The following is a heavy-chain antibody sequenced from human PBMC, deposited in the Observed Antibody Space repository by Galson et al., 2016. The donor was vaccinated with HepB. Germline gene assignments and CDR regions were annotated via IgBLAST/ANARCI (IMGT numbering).Heavy chain of an antibody. J-gene: IGHJ5*02. CDR1: GYTFTSYD. D-gene: IGHD3-10*01. CDR3: ARVPRGGDRFDP. CDR2: MNPKSGDT. Sequence: SVKVSCKASGYTFTSYDINWVRQATGQGLEWMGWMNPKSGDTGYAQNLQGRVTMTRDTSMSAAYMELSSLTSEDTAAYYCARVPRGGDRFDPGGQGTLVTVSS. V-gene: IGHV1-8*01.